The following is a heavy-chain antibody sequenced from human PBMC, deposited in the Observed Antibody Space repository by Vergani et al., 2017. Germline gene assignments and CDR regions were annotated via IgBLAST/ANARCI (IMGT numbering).Heavy chain of an antibody. D-gene: IGHD4-17*01. J-gene: IGHJ4*02. V-gene: IGHV4-38-2*02. CDR1: SYSISSGYY. CDR2: IYHSGST. Sequence: QVQLQESGPGLVKPSETLSLTCTVSSYSISSGYYWGWIRQPPGKGLEWIGSIYHSGSTHYNPSLKSRDTISVDTSKNQFSLKLSSVTAADTAVYYCARGRYMTTVTRFDYWGQGTLVTVSS. CDR3: ARGRYMTTVTRFDY.